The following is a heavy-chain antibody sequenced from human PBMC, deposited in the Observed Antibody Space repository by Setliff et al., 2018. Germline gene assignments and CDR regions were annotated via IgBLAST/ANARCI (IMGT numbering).Heavy chain of an antibody. J-gene: IGHJ5*02. CDR3: ARALYPSSFIGHNWFDP. CDR1: ASTFSNYW. Sequence: GESLKISCKDSASTFSNYWIVWVRQMPGKCLEWMGMIYPDDSDTKYHPSFQGQVTISADKSISTAYLQWSSLKASDTAMYYCARALYPSSFIGHNWFDPWGQGTLVTVSS. V-gene: IGHV5-51*01. CDR2: IYPDDSDT. D-gene: IGHD2-2*01.